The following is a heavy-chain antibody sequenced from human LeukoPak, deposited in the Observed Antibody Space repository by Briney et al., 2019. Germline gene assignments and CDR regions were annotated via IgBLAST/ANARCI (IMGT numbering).Heavy chain of an antibody. V-gene: IGHV3-30-3*01. J-gene: IGHJ4*02. CDR2: ISYDGSNK. D-gene: IGHD3-22*01. CDR3: ARGGYYYDSSGPYYFDC. Sequence: PGGSLRLSCAASGFTFSSYAMHWVRQAPGKGLEWVAVISYDGSNKYYADSVKGRFTISRDNSKNTLYLQMNSLRAEDTAVYYCARGGYYYDSSGPYYFDCWGQGTLVTVSS. CDR1: GFTFSSYA.